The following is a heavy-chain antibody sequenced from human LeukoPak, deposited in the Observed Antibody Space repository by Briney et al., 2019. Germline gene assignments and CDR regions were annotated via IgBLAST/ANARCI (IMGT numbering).Heavy chain of an antibody. Sequence: SETLSLTCTVSGYSLSTGYYWGWIRQPPGKGLEGIGSIYQSGSTYYNPSLKRRVTISVDTSKNPFSLKLSFVTAADTAVYYCARRVVVAAKHYYFDYWGQGTLVTVSS. V-gene: IGHV4-38-2*02. D-gene: IGHD2-15*01. J-gene: IGHJ4*02. CDR3: ARRVVVAAKHYYFDY. CDR2: IYQSGST. CDR1: GYSLSTGYY.